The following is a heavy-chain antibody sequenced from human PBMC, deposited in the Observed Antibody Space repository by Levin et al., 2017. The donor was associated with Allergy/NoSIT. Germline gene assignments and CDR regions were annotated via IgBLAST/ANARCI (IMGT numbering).Heavy chain of an antibody. CDR3: ARGRSLDC. J-gene: IGHJ4*02. CDR2: IYYSGST. CDR1: GGSISSYY. Sequence: TSETLSLTCTVSGGSISSYYWSWIRQPPGKGLEWIGYIYYSGSTNYNPSPRSRVTISVATSKNQFSLKLSSVTAADTAVYYCARGRSLDCWGQGTLVTVSS. V-gene: IGHV4-59*01.